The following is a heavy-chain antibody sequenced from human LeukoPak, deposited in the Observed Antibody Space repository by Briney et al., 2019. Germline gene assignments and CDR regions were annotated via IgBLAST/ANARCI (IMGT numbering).Heavy chain of an antibody. CDR1: GITFSSYW. V-gene: IGHV3-7*01. D-gene: IGHD1-14*01. CDR3: AKVRYMGPDFDY. Sequence: GGSLRLSCAASGITFSSYWMSWVRQAPGKGLEWVANIKQDGSEKNYVDSVKGRFTISRDNAKSSLWLLMNSLRVEDTAVYYCAKVRYMGPDFDYWGQGTLVTVSS. CDR2: IKQDGSEK. J-gene: IGHJ4*02.